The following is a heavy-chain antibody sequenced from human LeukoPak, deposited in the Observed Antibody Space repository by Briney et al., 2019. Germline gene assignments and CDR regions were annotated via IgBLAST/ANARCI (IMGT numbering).Heavy chain of an antibody. V-gene: IGHV3-23*01. CDR2: ISGSGDST. J-gene: IGHJ4*02. Sequence: GGSLRLSCAASGFTFSSYALSWVRQAPGKGLEWVSVISGSGDSTYYADSVEGRCTISRDNSKDALYLQMNSLRAEDTAVYYCARVGYSGYDYDYWGQGTLVTVSS. D-gene: IGHD5-12*01. CDR1: GFTFSSYA. CDR3: ARVGYSGYDYDY.